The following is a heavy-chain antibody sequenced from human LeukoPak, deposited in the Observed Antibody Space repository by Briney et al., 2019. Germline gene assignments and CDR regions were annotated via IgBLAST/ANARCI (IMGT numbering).Heavy chain of an antibody. D-gene: IGHD3-3*01. V-gene: IGHV4-38-2*02. CDR1: GYSISSGYY. CDR2: IFHSGST. CDR3: AIVRIFGVVIHAFDI. Sequence: SETLSLTCTVSGYSISSGYYWGWIRQPPGKGPEWIGSIFHSGSTYYNPSLKSRGTISVDTSKNQFSLNLSSVTAAETAVYYCAIVRIFGVVIHAFDIWGQGTMVTVSS. J-gene: IGHJ3*02.